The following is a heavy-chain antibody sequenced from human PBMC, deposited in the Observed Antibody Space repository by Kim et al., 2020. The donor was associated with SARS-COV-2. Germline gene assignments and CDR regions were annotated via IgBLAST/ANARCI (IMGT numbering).Heavy chain of an antibody. CDR3: AREKGPPTRYFDWLGGPVPYYGMDV. CDR2: ISAYNGNT. CDR1: GYTFTSYG. J-gene: IGHJ6*02. V-gene: IGHV1-18*04. Sequence: ASVKVSCKASGYTFTSYGISWVRQAPGQGLEWMGWISAYNGNTNYAQKLQGRVTMTTDTSTSTAYMELRSLRSDDTAVYYCAREKGPPTRYFDWLGGPVPYYGMDVWGQGTTVTVSS. D-gene: IGHD3-9*01.